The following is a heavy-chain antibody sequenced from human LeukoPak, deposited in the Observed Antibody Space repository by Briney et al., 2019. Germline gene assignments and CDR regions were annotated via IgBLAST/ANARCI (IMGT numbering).Heavy chain of an antibody. CDR1: DYSISSGYY. Sequence: SETLSLTCAVSDYSISSGYYWGWIRQPPGKGLEWIGSIYHSGSTYYNPSLKSRVTISVDTSKNQFSLKLSSVTAADTAVYYCARRICSSTSCYTGQFDYWGQGTLVTVSS. J-gene: IGHJ4*02. D-gene: IGHD2-2*02. V-gene: IGHV4-38-2*01. CDR2: IYHSGST. CDR3: ARRICSSTSCYTGQFDY.